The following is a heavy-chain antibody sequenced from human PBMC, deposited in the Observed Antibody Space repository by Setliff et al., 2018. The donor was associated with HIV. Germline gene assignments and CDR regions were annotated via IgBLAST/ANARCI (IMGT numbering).Heavy chain of an antibody. J-gene: IGHJ5*02. CDR1: GGSLSSSSYS. V-gene: IGHV4-39*01. CDR3: ARVPVPGANWFDP. CDR2: IYYSGNT. Sequence: LSLTCTVSGGSLSSSSYSWGWIRQPPGKGLEWITIIYYSGNTYYNPSLKSRITISVDRSKNLFSLKLISVTAADQGVYYCARVPVPGANWFDPWGLGTLVTVSS.